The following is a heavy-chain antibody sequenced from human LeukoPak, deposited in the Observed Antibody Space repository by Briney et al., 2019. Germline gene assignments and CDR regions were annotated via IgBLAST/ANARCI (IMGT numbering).Heavy chain of an antibody. Sequence: GGSLRLSCAASGFTFSNYPMSWVRQAPGKGLEWVANIKHDGSDKYYVDSVKGRFTISRDNAENSLYLQMNSLRAEDTAMYYCARSQSLGYWGQGTLVTAST. CDR2: IKHDGSDK. CDR1: GFTFSNYP. V-gene: IGHV3-7*04. CDR3: ARSQSLGY. J-gene: IGHJ4*02.